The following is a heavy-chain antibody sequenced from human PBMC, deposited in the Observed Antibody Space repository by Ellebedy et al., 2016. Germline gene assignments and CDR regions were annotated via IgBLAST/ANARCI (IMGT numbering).Heavy chain of an antibody. CDR2: IQEDGGEK. CDR3: ARDYSTWYFDL. Sequence: GGSLRLSXAASRFIFGSYWMSWVRRAPGKGLEWVANIQEDGGEKNYVDSVKGRFTISRDNAKTSLYLQMNSLRAEDTAVYHCARDYSTWYFDLWGRGTLVTVSS. CDR1: RFIFGSYW. J-gene: IGHJ2*01. V-gene: IGHV3-7*01. D-gene: IGHD4-11*01.